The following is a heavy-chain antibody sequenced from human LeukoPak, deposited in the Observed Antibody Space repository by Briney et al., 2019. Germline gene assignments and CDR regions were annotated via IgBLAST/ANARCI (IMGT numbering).Heavy chain of an antibody. Sequence: ASVKVSCMASGYTFTDYSDYYIHWVRQAPGQGLEWMGWISPHSGVTNYAQKFQGRVTMTRDTSISTAYMELSSLKSDDTAVYYCARSRGSGSYSTYYGMDVWGQGTTVTVSS. CDR2: ISPHSGVT. J-gene: IGHJ6*02. D-gene: IGHD3-10*01. V-gene: IGHV1-2*02. CDR1: GYTFTDYSDYY. CDR3: ARSRGSGSYSTYYGMDV.